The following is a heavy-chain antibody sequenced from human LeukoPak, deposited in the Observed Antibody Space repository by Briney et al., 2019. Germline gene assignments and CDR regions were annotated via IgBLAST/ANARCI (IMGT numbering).Heavy chain of an antibody. CDR1: GGSFSGYY. Sequence: SETLSLTCAVYGGSFSGYYWSWIRQPPGKGLEWIGEINHSGSTYYNPSLKSRVTISVDTSKNQFSLKLSSVTAADTAVYYCAREELNYYMDVWGKGTTVTVSS. CDR3: AREELNYYMDV. V-gene: IGHV4-34*01. J-gene: IGHJ6*03. CDR2: INHSGST. D-gene: IGHD1-7*01.